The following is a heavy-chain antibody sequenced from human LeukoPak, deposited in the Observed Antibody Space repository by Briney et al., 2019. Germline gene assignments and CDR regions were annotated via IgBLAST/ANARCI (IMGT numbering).Heavy chain of an antibody. J-gene: IGHJ1*01. D-gene: IGHD6-19*01. V-gene: IGHV3-7*03. CDR3: ASLSGYSSGWYPIAEYFQH. Sequence: GGSLRLSCAASGFTFSSYWMSWVRQAPGKGLEWVANIKQDGSEKYYVDSVKGRFTISRDNAKNSLYLQMNSLRAEDTAVYYGASLSGYSSGWYPIAEYFQHWGQGTLVTVSS. CDR2: IKQDGSEK. CDR1: GFTFSSYW.